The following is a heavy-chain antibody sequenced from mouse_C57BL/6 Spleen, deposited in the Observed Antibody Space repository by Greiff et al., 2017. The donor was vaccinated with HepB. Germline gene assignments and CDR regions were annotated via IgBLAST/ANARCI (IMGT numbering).Heavy chain of an antibody. CDR3: ASEGYSAMDY. V-gene: IGHV1-61*01. J-gene: IGHJ4*01. CDR1: GYTFTSYW. Sequence: VQLQQPGAELVRPGSSVKLSCKASGYTFTSYWMDWVKQRPGQGLEWIGNIYPSDSETHYNQKFKDKATLTVDKSSSTAYMQLSSLTSEDSAVYYCASEGYSAMDYWGQGTSVTVSS. CDR2: IYPSDSET.